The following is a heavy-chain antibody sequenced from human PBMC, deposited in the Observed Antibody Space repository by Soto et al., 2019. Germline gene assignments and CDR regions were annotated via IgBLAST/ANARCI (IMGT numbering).Heavy chain of an antibody. D-gene: IGHD5-12*01. J-gene: IGHJ3*01. Sequence: GASVKVSCKVSGYTLTELSMHWVRQAPGKGLEWMGGFDPEDGETIYAQEFQGRVTMTEDTSTDTAYMELSSLRSEDTAVYYCAAAAAGDGYLKSKPLLSGLVWGKGTMVTVSS. CDR3: AAAAAGDGYLKSKPLLSGLV. CDR2: FDPEDGET. CDR1: GYTLTELS. V-gene: IGHV1-24*01.